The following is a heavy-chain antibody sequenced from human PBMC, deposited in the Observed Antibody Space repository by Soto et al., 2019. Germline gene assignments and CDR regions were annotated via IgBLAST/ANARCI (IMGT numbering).Heavy chain of an antibody. J-gene: IGHJ6*02. CDR3: ARDRPPGSLYGMDA. V-gene: IGHV1-18*01. CDR2: ISADSDYT. CDR1: GYIFTTYG. Sequence: QIRLVQSGGEVKRPGASVTVSCEASGYIFTTYGLSWVRQTPAHGFEWMGWISADSDYTQYAHFFQDRVTMTRDTSTKTGYMELRDLTSDDTGIYYCARDRPPGSLYGMDAWGQGTAVTVSS.